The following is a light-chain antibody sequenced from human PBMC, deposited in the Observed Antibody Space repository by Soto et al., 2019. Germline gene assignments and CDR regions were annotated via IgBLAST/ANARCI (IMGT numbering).Light chain of an antibody. CDR1: QSVSSN. V-gene: IGKV3-15*01. Sequence: EIVMTQSPATLSVSPGERATLSCRASQSVSSNLAWYQQKPGQAPRLLIYGASTRATGIPARFSGSGSGTEFTLSISSLQSEDFALYYCQQYNNWPPTFGQGPKVEIK. J-gene: IGKJ1*01. CDR2: GAS. CDR3: QQYNNWPPT.